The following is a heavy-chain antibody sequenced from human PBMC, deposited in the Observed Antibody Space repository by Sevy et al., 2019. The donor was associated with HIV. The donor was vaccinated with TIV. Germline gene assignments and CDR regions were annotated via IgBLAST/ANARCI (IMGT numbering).Heavy chain of an antibody. CDR3: ARGGYCTNNVCYGSIDY. J-gene: IGHJ4*02. CDR1: GFTFRSYG. CDR2: IWDNGSKT. V-gene: IGHV3-33*01. D-gene: IGHD2-8*01. Sequence: GGSLRLSCAASGFTFRSYGMHWVRQAPGKGLEWVAVIWDNGSKTYYADSVKGRFTISRDKSKNTLYLQMNSLRAEDTAVYYCARGGYCTNNVCYGSIDYWGRGTLVTVSS.